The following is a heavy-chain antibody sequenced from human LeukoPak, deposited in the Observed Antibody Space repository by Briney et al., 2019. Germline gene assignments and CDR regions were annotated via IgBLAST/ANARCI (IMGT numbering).Heavy chain of an antibody. CDR3: ARDDYGSGSYYNL. CDR2: IYYSGTT. D-gene: IGHD3-10*01. CDR1: GGSISSHY. V-gene: IGHV4-59*11. J-gene: IGHJ4*02. Sequence: PSETLSLTCIVSGGSISSHYWSWIRQPPGKGLEWIGYIYYSGTTNYNPSLKSRVTISVDTSKNQFSLKLSSVTAADTAVYYCARDDYGSGSYYNLWGQGTLVTVSS.